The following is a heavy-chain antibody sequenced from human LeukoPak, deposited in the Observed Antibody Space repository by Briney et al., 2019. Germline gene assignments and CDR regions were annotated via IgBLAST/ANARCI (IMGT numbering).Heavy chain of an antibody. Sequence: GALRLPCAASGFTFSSYWMSWVRQAPGKGLEWVANIKQDGSEKYYVDSVKGRFTISRDNAKNSLYLQMNSLRAEDTAVYYCARDPGSGSSIYYYYMDVWGKGTTVTVSS. J-gene: IGHJ6*03. CDR3: ARDPGSGSSIYYYYMDV. V-gene: IGHV3-7*01. D-gene: IGHD3-10*01. CDR2: IKQDGSEK. CDR1: GFTFSSYW.